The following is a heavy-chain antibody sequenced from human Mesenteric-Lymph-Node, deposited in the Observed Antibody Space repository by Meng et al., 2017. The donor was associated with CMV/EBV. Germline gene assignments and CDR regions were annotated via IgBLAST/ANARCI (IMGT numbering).Heavy chain of an antibody. V-gene: IGHV3-7*01. CDR3: AKDTYYSGMDV. Sequence: GESLKISCAASGFTFSSYWLSWVRQAPGKGLEWVAIIKEDGSEKNYVDSVRGRFTISRDNSKNTLYLQMNSLRAEDTAVYYCAKDTYYSGMDVWGQGTTVTVSS. J-gene: IGHJ6*02. CDR1: GFTFSSYW. CDR2: IKEDGSEK.